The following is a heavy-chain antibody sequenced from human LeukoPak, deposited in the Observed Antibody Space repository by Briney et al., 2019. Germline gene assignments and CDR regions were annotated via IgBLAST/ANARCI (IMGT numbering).Heavy chain of an antibody. CDR2: INHSGSA. D-gene: IGHD3-9*01. Sequence: SETLSLTCAVYGGSFSGYYWSWIRQPPGKGLEWIGEINHSGSANYNPSPKSRVTISVDTSKNQFSLKLSSVTAADTAVYYCARIRTQYDILTGYYVTRLFDYWGQGTLVTVSS. CDR1: GGSFSGYY. V-gene: IGHV4-34*01. J-gene: IGHJ4*02. CDR3: ARIRTQYDILTGYYVTRLFDY.